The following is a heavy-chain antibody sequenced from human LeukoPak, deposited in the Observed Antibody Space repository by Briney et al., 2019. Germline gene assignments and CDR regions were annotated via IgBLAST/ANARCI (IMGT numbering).Heavy chain of an antibody. CDR3: AKDQSRSGYPPTAYYFDY. CDR2: INSDGTST. CDR1: GFTFSRTW. V-gene: IGHV3-74*01. Sequence: GGSLRLSCGASGFTFSRTWMHWVRQAPGKGLVCVSRINSDGTSTVYADSVKGRFTISRDNAKNTVYLQMSGLGVDDTAVYYCAKDQSRSGYPPTAYYFDYWGQGTLVTVSS. D-gene: IGHD3-22*01. J-gene: IGHJ4*02.